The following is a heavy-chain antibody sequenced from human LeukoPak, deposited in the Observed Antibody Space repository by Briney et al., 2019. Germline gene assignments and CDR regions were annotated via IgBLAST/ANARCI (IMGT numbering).Heavy chain of an antibody. D-gene: IGHD6-6*01. V-gene: IGHV5-51*01. CDR3: ARHQGDSQARPTQFDY. CDR2: IYPGDSDT. CDR1: GYSFTNYW. J-gene: IGHJ4*02. Sequence: GESLKISCEGSGYSFTNYWIAWVRQMPGKGLEWMGIIYPGDSDTRYSPSFQGQVTISADKSISTAYLQWSSLKASDTAMYYCARHQGDSQARPTQFDYWGQGTLVTVSS.